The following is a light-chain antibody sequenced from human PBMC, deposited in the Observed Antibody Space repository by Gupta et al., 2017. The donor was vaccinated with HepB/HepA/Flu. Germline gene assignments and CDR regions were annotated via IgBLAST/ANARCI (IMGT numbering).Light chain of an antibody. CDR1: KLGDKY. Sequence: SYELTQPPSVSVSSGQTVSITCSGDKLGDKYACWYQQKPGQSPLLVIYQDKKRPPGIPERFSGSNSGNTATLTLSGTQAMDEADYYWQAGDSTTVFGGGTKLTVL. CDR3: QAGDSTTV. J-gene: IGLJ2*01. CDR2: QDK. V-gene: IGLV3-1*01.